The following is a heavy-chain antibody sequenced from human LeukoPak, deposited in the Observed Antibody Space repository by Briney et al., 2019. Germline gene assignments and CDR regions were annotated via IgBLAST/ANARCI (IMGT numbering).Heavy chain of an antibody. CDR2: IYYSGST. J-gene: IGHJ4*02. CDR1: GGSISSYY. CDR3: ARAAYGLGWYYFDY. V-gene: IGHV4-59*08. D-gene: IGHD3-10*01. Sequence: SETLSLTCSVSGGSISSYYWSWIRQPPGKGLEWIGYIYYSGSTNYKSPLKSRVTMSGDTSKNQFSLNLSSVTAADTAVYYCARAAYGLGWYYFDYWGQGTLVTVSS.